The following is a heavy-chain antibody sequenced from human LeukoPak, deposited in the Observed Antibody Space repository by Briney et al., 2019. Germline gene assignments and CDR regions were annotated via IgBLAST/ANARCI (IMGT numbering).Heavy chain of an antibody. D-gene: IGHD4-23*01. CDR2: INHSGST. V-gene: IGHV4-39*07. CDR1: GGSISSSSYY. Sequence: SETLSLTCTVSGGSISSSSYYWGWIRQPPGKGLEWIGEINHSGSTNFNPSLKSRVTISLDTSKNQFSLTLSSLTAADTAVYYCARGRGGNSGDNWGQGTLVTVSS. J-gene: IGHJ4*02. CDR3: ARGRGGNSGDN.